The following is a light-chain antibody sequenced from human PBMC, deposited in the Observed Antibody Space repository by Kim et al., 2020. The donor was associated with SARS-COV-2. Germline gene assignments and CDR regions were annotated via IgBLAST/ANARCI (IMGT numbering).Light chain of an antibody. CDR1: SLRRYY. J-gene: IGLJ2*01. CDR2: DKN. V-gene: IGLV3-19*01. CDR3: NSRDTISKHVV. Sequence: ALGQTVSITFHGVSLRRYYASWYQPKPGQAPLLVIYDKNIRPSGIPDRFSGSSSGNTASLTITGAQAEDEADYYCNSRDTISKHVVFGGGTQLTVL.